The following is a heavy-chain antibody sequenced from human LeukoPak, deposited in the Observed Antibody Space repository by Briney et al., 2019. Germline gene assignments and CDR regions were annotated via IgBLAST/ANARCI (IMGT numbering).Heavy chain of an antibody. Sequence: GGSLRLSCAASGFTFSSYEMNWVRQAPRKGLEWVSYISSSGSTIYYADSVKGRFTISRDNAKNSLYLQMNSLRAEDTAVYYCATLDSSGYSLDYWGQGTLVTVSS. V-gene: IGHV3-48*03. CDR1: GFTFSSYE. CDR3: ATLDSSGYSLDY. D-gene: IGHD3-22*01. J-gene: IGHJ4*02. CDR2: ISSSGSTI.